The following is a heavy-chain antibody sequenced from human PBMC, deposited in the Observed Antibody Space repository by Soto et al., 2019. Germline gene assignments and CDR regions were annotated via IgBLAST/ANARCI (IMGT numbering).Heavy chain of an antibody. D-gene: IGHD6-13*01. V-gene: IGHV3-23*01. J-gene: IGHJ4*02. CDR3: AKDRASSWEGPS. CDR2: ISGSGGRT. CDR1: GFPFTNYA. Sequence: GFLRLSFSASGFPFTNYAISCVRQAPGKGLEWVSAISGSGGRTYYADSVKGRFTIPRDNSKNTLYLQMSSLRAEDTAVYYCAKDRASSWEGPSWGQGTLVTVSS.